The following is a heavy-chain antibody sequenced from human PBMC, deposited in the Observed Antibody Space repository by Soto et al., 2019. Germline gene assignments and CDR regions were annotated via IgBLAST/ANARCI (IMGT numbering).Heavy chain of an antibody. Sequence: ASVKVSCKASGYTFTSYAMHWVRQAPGQRLEWMGWINAGNGNTKYSQKFQGRVTITRDTSAGTAYMELSSLRSEDTAVYYCARDRCSGGSCYSVVYWGQGTLVTVSS. V-gene: IGHV1-3*01. CDR2: INAGNGNT. D-gene: IGHD2-15*01. CDR3: ARDRCSGGSCYSVVY. J-gene: IGHJ4*02. CDR1: GYTFTSYA.